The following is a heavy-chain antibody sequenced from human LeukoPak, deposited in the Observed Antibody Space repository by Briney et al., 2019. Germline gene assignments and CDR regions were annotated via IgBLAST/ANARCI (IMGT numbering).Heavy chain of an antibody. Sequence: GGSLRLSCAASGFTFSTYDMSWVRQAPGKGLEWVSAISGSGGSTFYADSVKGRFTISRDNSKNTLYLQMNSLRAEDTAVYYCAKFLGYSYGPIGYWGQGTLSPSPQ. J-gene: IGHJ4*02. CDR2: ISGSGGST. V-gene: IGHV3-23*01. D-gene: IGHD5-18*01. CDR1: GFTFSTYD. CDR3: AKFLGYSYGPIGY.